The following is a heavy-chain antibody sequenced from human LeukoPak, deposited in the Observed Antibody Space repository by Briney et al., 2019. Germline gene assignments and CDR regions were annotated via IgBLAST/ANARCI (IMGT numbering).Heavy chain of an antibody. Sequence: ASVKVSCKASGYTFTSYGISWVRQAPGQGLEWMGWISAYNGNTNYAQKLQGRVTMTTDTSTSTAYMELRSLRSDDTAVYYCARVQLGRGVYYYYYYMDVWGKGTTVTVSS. V-gene: IGHV1-18*01. J-gene: IGHJ6*03. CDR1: GYTFTSYG. CDR3: ARVQLGRGVYYYYYYMDV. CDR2: ISAYNGNT. D-gene: IGHD6-6*01.